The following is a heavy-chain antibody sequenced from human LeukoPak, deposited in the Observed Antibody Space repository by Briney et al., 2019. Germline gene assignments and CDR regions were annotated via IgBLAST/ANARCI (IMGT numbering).Heavy chain of an antibody. V-gene: IGHV3-48*01. CDR3: AREGAYGGIIRGYDAFDI. D-gene: IGHD3-10*01. Sequence: PGGSLRLSCAASGFTFSSYSINWVRQAAGKGLEWVSYISSSSSTINYADSVRGRFTISRDNAKNSLFLQMNSLRAEDTAVYYCAREGAYGGIIRGYDAFDIWGQGTMVTVSS. CDR2: ISSSSSTI. J-gene: IGHJ3*02. CDR1: GFTFSSYS.